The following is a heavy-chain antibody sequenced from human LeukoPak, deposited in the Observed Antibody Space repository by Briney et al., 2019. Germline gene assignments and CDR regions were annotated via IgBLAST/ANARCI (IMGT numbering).Heavy chain of an antibody. J-gene: IGHJ4*02. CDR2: INPNSGGT. CDR3: ARDRYSYGYSIVVVTAFPLYYFDY. V-gene: IGHV1-2*02. D-gene: IGHD2-21*02. Sequence: ASVKVSCKASGYTFTGYYMHWVRQAPGQGLEWMGWINPNSGGTNYAQKFQGRVTMTRDTSISTAYMELSRLRSDDTAVYYCARDRYSYGYSIVVVTAFPLYYFDYWGQGTLVIVSS. CDR1: GYTFTGYY.